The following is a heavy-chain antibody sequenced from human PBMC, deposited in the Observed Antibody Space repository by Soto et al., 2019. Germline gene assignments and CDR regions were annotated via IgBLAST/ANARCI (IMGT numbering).Heavy chain of an antibody. J-gene: IGHJ4*02. CDR1: GGSFTSNNW. CDR2: IYRTGST. D-gene: IGHD1-7*01. CDR3: ASRDPGTSVDY. V-gene: IGHV4-4*02. Sequence: LSLTCAVSGGSFTSNNWWTWVRQPPGQGLEWIGEIYRTGSTNYNPSLKSRVTISLDRSENQFSLKVTSLTAADTAVYYCASRDPGTSVDYWGQGTLVTVSS.